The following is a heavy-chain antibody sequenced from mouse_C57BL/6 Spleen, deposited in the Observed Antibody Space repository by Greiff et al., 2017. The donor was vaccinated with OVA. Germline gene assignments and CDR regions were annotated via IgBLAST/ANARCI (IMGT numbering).Heavy chain of an antibody. Sequence: VMLVESGPGLVAPSQSLFITCTVSGFSLTSYGVHWVRQPPGKGLEWLVVIWSDGSTTYNSALKSRLSISKDNSKSQVFLKMNSLQTDDTAMYYCARHDYDGYYSYAMDYWGQGTSVTVSS. V-gene: IGHV2-6-1*01. J-gene: IGHJ4*01. D-gene: IGHD2-3*01. CDR3: ARHDYDGYYSYAMDY. CDR2: IWSDGST. CDR1: GFSLTSYG.